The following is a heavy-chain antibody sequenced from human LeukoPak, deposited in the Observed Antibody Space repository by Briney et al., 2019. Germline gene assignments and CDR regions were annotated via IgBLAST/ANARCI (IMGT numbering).Heavy chain of an antibody. Sequence: GGSLRLSCAASGFTVSSNYMSWVRPAPGKGLEWVSIIYSGGSTYYAAYVKGRFTISRDNSKNTLYLQMKSLRAEDAAVYYCASGSGSYRTPYYYIDVWGKGTTVTVSS. CDR1: GFTVSSNY. D-gene: IGHD3-10*01. CDR2: IYSGGST. V-gene: IGHV3-53*01. CDR3: ASGSGSYRTPYYYIDV. J-gene: IGHJ6*03.